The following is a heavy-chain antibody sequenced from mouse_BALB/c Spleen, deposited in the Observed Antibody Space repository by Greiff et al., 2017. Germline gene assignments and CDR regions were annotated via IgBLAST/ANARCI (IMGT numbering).Heavy chain of an antibody. J-gene: IGHJ3*01. CDR1: GFTFSSYT. CDR2: ISNGGGST. D-gene: IGHD3-2*01. CDR3: ASPDSSGYPFAY. Sequence: VMLVESGGGLVQPGGSLKLSCAASGFTFSSYTMSWVRQTPEKRLEWVAYISNGGGSTYYTDTVKGRFTISRDNAKNTLYLQMSSLKSEDTAMYYCASPDSSGYPFAYWGQGTLVTVSA. V-gene: IGHV5-12-2*01.